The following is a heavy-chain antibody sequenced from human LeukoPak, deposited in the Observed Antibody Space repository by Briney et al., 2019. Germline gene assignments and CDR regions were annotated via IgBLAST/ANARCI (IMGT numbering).Heavy chain of an antibody. CDR2: IWYDGTSK. CDR3: AKDGSGSYSRFDY. J-gene: IGHJ4*02. CDR1: GFTFSSYG. D-gene: IGHD3-10*01. V-gene: IGHV3-33*06. Sequence: GRSLRLSCAASGFTFSSYGMHWVRQAPGKGLEWVAVIWYDGTSKYYADSVKGRFTISRDNSKNTLYLQTNSLRAEDTAVYYCAKDGSGSYSRFDYWGQGTLVTVSS.